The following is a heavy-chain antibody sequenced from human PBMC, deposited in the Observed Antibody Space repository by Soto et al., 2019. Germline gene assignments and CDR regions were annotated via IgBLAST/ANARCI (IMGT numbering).Heavy chain of an antibody. J-gene: IGHJ4*02. Sequence: LLVESGGGFVQPGGSLRLSCVASGFNFCHAWMDWVRQAPGKGLEWVGRIKSISDGETTNYAASVAGRFTISRDDSKNTLFLHVNSLKTEDTGVYYCTRRIAVAGTYYFDYWGQGTLVTVSS. CDR1: GFNFCHAW. V-gene: IGHV3-15*07. D-gene: IGHD6-19*01. CDR2: IKSISDGETT. CDR3: TRRIAVAGTYYFDY.